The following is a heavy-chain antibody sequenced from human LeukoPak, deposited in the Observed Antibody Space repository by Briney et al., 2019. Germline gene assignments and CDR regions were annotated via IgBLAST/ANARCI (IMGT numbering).Heavy chain of an antibody. J-gene: IGHJ4*02. V-gene: IGHV3-21*01. CDR1: GFTFSSYS. CDR3: AREYGQQLVFDY. Sequence: GGSLRLSCAASGFTFSSYSMNWGRQAPGKGLEWVSSISSSSSYIYYADSVKGRFTISRDNAKNSLYLQMNSLRAEDTAVYYCAREYGQQLVFDYWGQGTLVTVSS. D-gene: IGHD6-13*01. CDR2: ISSSSSYI.